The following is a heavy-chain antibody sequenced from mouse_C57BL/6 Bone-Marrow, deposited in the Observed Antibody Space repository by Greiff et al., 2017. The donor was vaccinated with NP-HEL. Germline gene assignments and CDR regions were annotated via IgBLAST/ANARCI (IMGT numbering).Heavy chain of an antibody. V-gene: IGHV5-16*01. Sequence: EVQRVESEGGLVQPGSSMKLSCTASGFTFSDYYMAWVRQVPEKGLEWVANINYDGSSTYYLDSLKSRFIISRYNAKNILYLQMSSLKSEDTATYYCARDRYYYGSSYRYFDVWRTGTTVTVSS. CDR3: ARDRYYYGSSYRYFDV. CDR2: INYDGSST. CDR1: GFTFSDYY. D-gene: IGHD1-1*01. J-gene: IGHJ1*03.